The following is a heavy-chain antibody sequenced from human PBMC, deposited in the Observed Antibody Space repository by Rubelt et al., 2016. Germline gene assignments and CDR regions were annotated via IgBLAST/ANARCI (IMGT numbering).Heavy chain of an antibody. J-gene: IGHJ5*02. D-gene: IGHD3-10*01. Sequence: GGGLVKPGGSLRLSCAASGFTFSSYSMNWVRQAPGKGLEWVSSISSSSSYTYYADSVKGRFTISRDNAKNSLYLQMNSLRAEDTAVYYCARATIAYGSGRRDWFDPWGQGTLVTVSS. V-gene: IGHV3-21*01. CDR1: GFTFSSYS. CDR3: ARATIAYGSGRRDWFDP. CDR2: ISSSSSYT.